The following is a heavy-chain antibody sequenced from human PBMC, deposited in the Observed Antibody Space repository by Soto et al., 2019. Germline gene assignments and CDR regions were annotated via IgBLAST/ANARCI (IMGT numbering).Heavy chain of an antibody. CDR1: GFTFSSYS. V-gene: IGHV3-48*02. J-gene: IGHJ6*02. CDR2: ISSSSSTI. CDR3: ARDRRYYGSGSPTYGMDV. D-gene: IGHD3-10*01. Sequence: GGSLRLSCAASGFTFSSYSMNWVRQAPGKGLEWVSYISSSSSTIYYADSVKGRFTISRDNAKNSLYLQMNSLRDEDTAVYYCARDRRYYGSGSPTYGMDVWGQGPTVTVYS.